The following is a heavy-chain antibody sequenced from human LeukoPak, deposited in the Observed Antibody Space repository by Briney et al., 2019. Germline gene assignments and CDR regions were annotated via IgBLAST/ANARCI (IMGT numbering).Heavy chain of an antibody. CDR2: ISSSSSYI. V-gene: IGHV3-21*01. D-gene: IGHD1-26*01. J-gene: IGHJ3*02. Sequence: PGGSLRLSCAASGFTFSSYSMNWVRRAPGKGLEWVSSISSSSSYIYYADSVKGRFTISRDNAKNSLYLQMNSLRAEDTAVYYCARDTWELPVSDAFDIWGQGTMVTVSS. CDR3: ARDTWELPVSDAFDI. CDR1: GFTFSSYS.